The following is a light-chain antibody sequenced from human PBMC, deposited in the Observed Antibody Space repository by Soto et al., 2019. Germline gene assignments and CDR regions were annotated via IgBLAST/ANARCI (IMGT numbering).Light chain of an antibody. Sequence: DIALTQSPGTLSLSPGERATLSCRTSQIISSSYLAWYQQKPGQAPRLLIFSTSSRVTGIPDRFSGSGSGTDFTLTIGSLQPEDFATYYCQQGYSFPVTFGGGTKVDIK. J-gene: IGKJ4*01. CDR3: QQGYSFPVT. CDR1: QIISSSY. CDR2: STS. V-gene: IGKV3-20*01.